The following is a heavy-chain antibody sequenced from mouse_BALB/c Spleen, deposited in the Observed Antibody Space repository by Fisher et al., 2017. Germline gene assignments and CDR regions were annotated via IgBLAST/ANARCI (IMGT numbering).Heavy chain of an antibody. Sequence: RFTISRDNARNILYLQMSSLRSEDTAMYYCARGYDYRYESYAMDYWGQGTSVTVSS. D-gene: IGHD2-14*01. V-gene: IGHV5-6-5*01. CDR3: ARGYDYRYESYAMDY. J-gene: IGHJ4*01.